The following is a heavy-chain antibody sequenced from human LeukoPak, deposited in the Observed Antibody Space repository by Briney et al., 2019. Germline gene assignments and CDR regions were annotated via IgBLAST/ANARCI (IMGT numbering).Heavy chain of an antibody. CDR2: ISSSSSFM. D-gene: IGHD3-9*01. V-gene: IGHV3-21*01. Sequence: GGSLRLSCGASGFTFSIYSMNWVRQAPGKGLEWVSSISSSSSFMYYADSVKGRFTISRDNAKNSLYLQMNSLRAEDTAVYYCARDYILTGYSDYWGQGTLVTVSS. J-gene: IGHJ4*02. CDR1: GFTFSIYS. CDR3: ARDYILTGYSDY.